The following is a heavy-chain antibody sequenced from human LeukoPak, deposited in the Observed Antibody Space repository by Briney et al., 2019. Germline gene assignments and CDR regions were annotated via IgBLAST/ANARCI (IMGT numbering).Heavy chain of an antibody. CDR1: GGSISSYY. CDR2: IYYSGST. V-gene: IGHV4-59*01. Sequence: SETLSLTCTVSGGSISSYYWGWIRQPPGKGLEWIGYIYYSGSTNYNPSLRSRVTMAVDTSKNQFSLRLSSVTAADTAVYYCARGYDYVWGSHRALGYWGQGTLVTVSS. D-gene: IGHD3-16*02. CDR3: ARGYDYVWGSHRALGY. J-gene: IGHJ4*02.